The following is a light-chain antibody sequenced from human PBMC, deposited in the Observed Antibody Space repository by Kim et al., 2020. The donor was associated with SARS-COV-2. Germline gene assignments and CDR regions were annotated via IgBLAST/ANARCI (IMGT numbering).Light chain of an antibody. V-gene: IGKV1-39*01. Sequence: DIQMTQSPSSLSASVGDRVTITCRASQSISSYLNWYQQKPGKAPKLLIYGASSLQSGVPSRFSGSESGTDFTLTISSLQPEDFATYHCQQSYSILYTFGQGTKLEI. CDR1: QSISSY. CDR2: GAS. CDR3: QQSYSILYT. J-gene: IGKJ2*01.